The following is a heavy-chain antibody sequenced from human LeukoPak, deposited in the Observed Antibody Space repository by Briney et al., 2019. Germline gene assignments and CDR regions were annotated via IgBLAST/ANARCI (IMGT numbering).Heavy chain of an antibody. CDR1: GGSISSGDYS. CDR3: ARAAELELTYYFDY. D-gene: IGHD1-7*01. V-gene: IGHV4-30-4*01. Sequence: SETLSLTCTVSGGSISSGDYSWSWIRQPPGKGLEWIGYIYYSGSTYYNPSLKSRVTISVDTSKNQFSLKLSSVTAADTAVYYCARAAELELTYYFDYWGQGTLVTVSS. CDR2: IYYSGST. J-gene: IGHJ4*02.